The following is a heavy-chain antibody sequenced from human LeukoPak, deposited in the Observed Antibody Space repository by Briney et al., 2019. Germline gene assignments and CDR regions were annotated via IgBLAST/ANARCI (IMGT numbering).Heavy chain of an antibody. CDR2: ISGSGGSP. J-gene: IGHJ4*02. D-gene: IGHD2-2*01. Sequence: PGGSLRLSCAASGFSFSSYAIHWVRQAPGRGLEWVSVISGSGGSPDYTDSVKGRFTISRDNSKNTLYLQMNSLRAEDTAVYYCAKGGKTIMCPTSCYDYWGQGTLVTVSS. CDR3: AKGGKTIMCPTSCYDY. CDR1: GFSFSSYA. V-gene: IGHV3-23*01.